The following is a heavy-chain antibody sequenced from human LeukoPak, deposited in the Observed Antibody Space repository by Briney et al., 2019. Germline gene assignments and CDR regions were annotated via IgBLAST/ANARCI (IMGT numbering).Heavy chain of an antibody. D-gene: IGHD4-11*01. Sequence: PSETLSLACAVSGGFISSGNWWGWFRQPPGKGLEWIGEFHHSVGTNYNPSLKSRVAISMDKSKNQFSLDVTSVTAADTAMYYCARKGPATIADYWGRGTLVTVSS. CDR1: GGFISSGNW. V-gene: IGHV4-4*02. CDR3: ARKGPATIADY. J-gene: IGHJ4*02. CDR2: FHHSVGT.